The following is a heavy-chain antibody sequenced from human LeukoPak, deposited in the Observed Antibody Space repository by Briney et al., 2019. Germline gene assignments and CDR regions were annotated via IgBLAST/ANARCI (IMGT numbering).Heavy chain of an antibody. J-gene: IGHJ4*02. CDR2: INHSGST. D-gene: IGHD3-10*01. CDR3: ARVLRYGSGSYYNY. Sequence: SETLSLTCAVYGGSFSGYYWSWIRQPPGKGLEWIGEINHSGSTNYNPSLKSRVTISLDTSKNQFSLKLSSATAADTAVYYCARVLRYGSGSYYNYWGQGTLVTVSS. CDR1: GGSFSGYY. V-gene: IGHV4-34*01.